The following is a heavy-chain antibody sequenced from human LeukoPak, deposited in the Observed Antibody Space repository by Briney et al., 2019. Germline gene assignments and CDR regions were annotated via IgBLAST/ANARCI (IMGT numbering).Heavy chain of an antibody. CDR2: ISYSGST. CDR3: ARHTPKDIAAAGARYYYYMDV. D-gene: IGHD6-13*01. Sequence: SETLSLTCTVSGGSISSYYWSWIRQPPGKGLEYIGYISYSGSTNYNPSLKSRVTMSVDTSKNQFSLKLSSVTATDTAVYYCARHTPKDIAAAGARYYYYMDVWGKGTTVTVSS. CDR1: GGSISSYY. J-gene: IGHJ6*03. V-gene: IGHV4-59*08.